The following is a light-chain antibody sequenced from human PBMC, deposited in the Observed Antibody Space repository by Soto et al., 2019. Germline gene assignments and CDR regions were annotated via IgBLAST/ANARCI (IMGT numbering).Light chain of an antibody. Sequence: QSVLTQQPSVSEDPGKKVTISCCGRSSNIGNNYVSWYQQLPGTAPKLLIYDNNKRPSGIPDRFSGSKSGTSATLGITGLQTGDESDYYCGTWDSSLSGEVFGTGTKLTVL. J-gene: IGLJ1*01. CDR2: DNN. CDR3: GTWDSSLSGEV. V-gene: IGLV1-51*01. CDR1: SSNIGNNY.